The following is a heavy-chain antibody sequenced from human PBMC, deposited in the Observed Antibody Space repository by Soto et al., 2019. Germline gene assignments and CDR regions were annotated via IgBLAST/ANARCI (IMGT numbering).Heavy chain of an antibody. D-gene: IGHD5-18*01. V-gene: IGHV4-34*01. Sequence: PSETLSLTCAVYGGSFSGYYWSWIRQPPGKGLEWIGEINHSGSTNYNPSLKSRVTISVDTSKNQFSLKLSSVTAADTAVYYCARSRGYSYLRFYGMDVWGQGTTVTVSS. CDR1: GGSFSGYY. CDR2: INHSGST. CDR3: ARSRGYSYLRFYGMDV. J-gene: IGHJ6*02.